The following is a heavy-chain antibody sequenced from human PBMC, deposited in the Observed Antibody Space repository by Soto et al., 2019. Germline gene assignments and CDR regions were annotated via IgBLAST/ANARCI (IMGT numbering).Heavy chain of an antibody. CDR1: GYTFSTHG. CDR3: ARDLGSCRSGTCYREWFDP. V-gene: IGHV1-18*01. D-gene: IGHD2-15*01. CDR2: VRGDNGHR. Sequence: QVQLVQSGAEVKKPGASVKVSCKASGYTFSTHGISWVRQVPGQGLEWMGWVRGDNGHRNYAQSLQGRVTMTTDTSTNTAYMELRSLRSDDTAVYYCARDLGSCRSGTCYREWFDPWGQGTLVTVSS. J-gene: IGHJ5*02.